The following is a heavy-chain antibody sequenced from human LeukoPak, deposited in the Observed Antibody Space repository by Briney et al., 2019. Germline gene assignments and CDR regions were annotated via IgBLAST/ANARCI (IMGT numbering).Heavy chain of an antibody. Sequence: ASVKVSCKASGGTFSSYAISWVRQAPGQGLEWMGRSIPILGIANYAQKFQGRVTITADKSTSTAYMELSSLRSEDTAVYYCARERLETATILRNNWFDPWGQGTLVTVSS. D-gene: IGHD5-24*01. CDR2: SIPILGIA. CDR3: ARERLETATILRNNWFDP. V-gene: IGHV1-69*04. J-gene: IGHJ5*02. CDR1: GGTFSSYA.